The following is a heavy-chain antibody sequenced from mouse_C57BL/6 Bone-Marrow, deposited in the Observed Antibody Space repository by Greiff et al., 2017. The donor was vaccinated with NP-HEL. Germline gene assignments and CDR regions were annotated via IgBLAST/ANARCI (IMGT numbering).Heavy chain of an antibody. CDR1: AYTFPSYW. Sequence: QVQLQQPGAERVKLGASVNCSAKVLAYTFPSYWWHWVKRRLGQGLGWIGLIHPNSGGLTYNGKFRSKATLIVDKSSSTAYMQLSSLTSEDSAVYYCARSFYYYGSRAWFAYWGQGTLVTVSA. CDR2: IHPNSGGL. J-gene: IGHJ3*01. D-gene: IGHD1-1*01. V-gene: IGHV1-64*01. CDR3: ARSFYYYGSRAWFAY.